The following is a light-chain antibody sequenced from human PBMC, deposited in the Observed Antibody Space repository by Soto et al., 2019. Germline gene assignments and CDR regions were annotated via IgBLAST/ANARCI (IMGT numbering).Light chain of an antibody. V-gene: IGLV2-14*03. Sequence: QSVLTQPASVSGSPGQSITISCTGTSSDVGGYNFVSWYLHHPGKAPKLMIFDVSNRPSGVSPRFSGSKSGDTASLTISGLQAEDEADYYCTSYSGSSTSVLFGGGTKLTVL. J-gene: IGLJ2*01. CDR3: TSYSGSSTSVL. CDR2: DVS. CDR1: SSDVGGYNF.